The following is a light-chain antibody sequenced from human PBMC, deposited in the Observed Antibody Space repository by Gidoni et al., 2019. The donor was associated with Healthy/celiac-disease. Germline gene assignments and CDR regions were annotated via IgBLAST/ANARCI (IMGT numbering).Light chain of an antibody. CDR3: QQYNNWLWT. J-gene: IGKJ1*01. V-gene: IGKV3-15*01. Sequence: EIVMTQSPATLSVSPGERATLSCRASQSVSSNLAWYQQKPGQAPRRLIYGASTRATGIPARFSGSGSGTEFTLTISSLQSEDFAVYYCQQYNNWLWTFXXXTKVEIK. CDR1: QSVSSN. CDR2: GAS.